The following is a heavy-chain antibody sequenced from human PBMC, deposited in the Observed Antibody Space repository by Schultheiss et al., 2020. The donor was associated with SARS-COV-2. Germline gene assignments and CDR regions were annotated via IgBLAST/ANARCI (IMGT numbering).Heavy chain of an antibody. Sequence: GGSLRLSCVASGFTLGTYWMHWVRQAPGKRPLWVSRINSDGSRREVADSVEGRFTMSRDNAKNTLYLQMNSLRAEDTAVYYCARDSRYWDGGPDAFDIWGQGTMVTVSS. CDR1: GFTLGTYW. V-gene: IGHV3-74*03. J-gene: IGHJ3*02. CDR2: INSDGSRR. D-gene: IGHD4-23*01. CDR3: ARDSRYWDGGPDAFDI.